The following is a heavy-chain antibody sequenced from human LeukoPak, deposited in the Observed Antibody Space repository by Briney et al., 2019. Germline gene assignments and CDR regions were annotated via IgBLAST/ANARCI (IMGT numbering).Heavy chain of an antibody. CDR2: IYYSEST. V-gene: IGHV4-59*01. J-gene: IGHJ4*02. D-gene: IGHD1-26*01. Sequence: SETLSLTCTVSGGSISSYYWSWIRQPPGKGLEWIGYIYYSESTNYNPSLKSRVTISVDTSKNQFSLKLSSVTAADTAVYYCASLVGAYRNFDYWGQGTLVTVSS. CDR1: GGSISSYY. CDR3: ASLVGAYRNFDY.